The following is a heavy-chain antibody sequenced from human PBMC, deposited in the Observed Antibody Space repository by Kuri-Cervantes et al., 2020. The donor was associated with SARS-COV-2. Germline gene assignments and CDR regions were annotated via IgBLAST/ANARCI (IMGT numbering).Heavy chain of an antibody. J-gene: IGHJ4*02. CDR2: IIPMLHKA. Sequence: SVKVSCKTSGASFTLSAFSWARQAPGQGLEWMGGIIPMLHKAHYAQKFQDRVTITADESTSTLYIDLNNLESDDTAVYYCARGFDSPLDYWGQGTLVTVSS. V-gene: IGHV1-69*10. D-gene: IGHD3-9*01. CDR1: GASFTLSA. CDR3: ARGFDSPLDY.